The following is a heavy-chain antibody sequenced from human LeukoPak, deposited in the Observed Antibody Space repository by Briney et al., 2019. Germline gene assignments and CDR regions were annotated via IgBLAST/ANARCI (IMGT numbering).Heavy chain of an antibody. CDR2: IKQDGSEK. D-gene: IGHD3-10*01. V-gene: IGHV3-7*01. J-gene: IGHJ6*02. CDR3: ARDQSTYYYGSGSYYANKYYYYGMDV. Sequence: GGSLRLSCAASGFTFSSYRMSWVRQAPGKGLQWVANIKQDGSEKYYVDSVKGRFTISRDNAKNSLYLQMNSLRAEDTAVYYCARDQSTYYYGSGSYYANKYYYYGMDVWGQGTTVTVSS. CDR1: GFTFSSYR.